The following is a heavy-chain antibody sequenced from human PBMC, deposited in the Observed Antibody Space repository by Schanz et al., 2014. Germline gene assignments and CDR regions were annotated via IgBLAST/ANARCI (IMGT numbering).Heavy chain of an antibody. D-gene: IGHD6-19*01. V-gene: IGHV4-59*08. CDR1: GGSMSSYY. J-gene: IGHJ4*02. CDR3: ARLWGGWRIPDY. Sequence: QVQLQETGPGLVKPSETLSLTCTVSGGSMSSYYWTWIRQPPGKGLEWIGGIYYSGSTYYNASLKSRGPKPEDPSRHHSPLKLTSETAADSAVYYCARLWGGWRIPDYWGQGTLVTVSS. CDR2: IYYSGST.